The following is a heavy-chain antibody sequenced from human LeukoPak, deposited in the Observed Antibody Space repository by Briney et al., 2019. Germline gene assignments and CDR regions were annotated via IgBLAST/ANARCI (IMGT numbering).Heavy chain of an antibody. J-gene: IGHJ4*02. CDR2: INSDGSTT. V-gene: IGHV3-74*01. CDR1: GFPFITYW. D-gene: IGHD3-10*01. CDR3: ARAFGSGSQVINYFDF. Sequence: PGGSLRLSCAASGFPFITYWMHWVRPAPGKGLVWVSSINSDGSTTTYADYVKGRFTISRDNAKNMVYLLMNSLRAEDTAVYYCARAFGSGSQVINYFDFWGQGTLVTVSS.